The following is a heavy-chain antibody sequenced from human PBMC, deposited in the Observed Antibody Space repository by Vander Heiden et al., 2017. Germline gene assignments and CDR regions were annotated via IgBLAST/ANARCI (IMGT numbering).Heavy chain of an antibody. Sequence: QLQLLVSGGVVVQPGRSLSLSCPASGFSISRYGMHWVRQAPGKGLEGVAVMAYAGSKSNEFYADSVKGRLTISRDNSRNTVYLQMNNLRAEDTAVYYCARDGSGWYPGDYWGQGTLVTVSS. V-gene: IGHV3-30*03. CDR3: ARDGSGWYPGDY. CDR1: GFSISRYG. D-gene: IGHD6-19*01. CDR2: MAYAGSKSNE. J-gene: IGHJ4*02.